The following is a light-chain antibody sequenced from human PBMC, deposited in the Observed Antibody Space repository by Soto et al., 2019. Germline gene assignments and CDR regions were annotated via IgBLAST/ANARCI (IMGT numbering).Light chain of an antibody. CDR1: QSVSSSY. J-gene: IGKJ1*01. CDR3: QQSGT. CDR2: RAS. V-gene: IGKV3-20*01. Sequence: EIVLTQSPGXLSLSPGERATLSCRASQSVSSSYLAWYQHKPGQAPRLLIYRASNRAAGIPDRFSGSGSGTDFNLTISXLEPEDFAVYYCQQSGTFGQXTKVEIK.